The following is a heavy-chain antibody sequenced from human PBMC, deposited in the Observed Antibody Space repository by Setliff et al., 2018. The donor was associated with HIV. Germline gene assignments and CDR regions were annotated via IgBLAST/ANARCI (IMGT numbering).Heavy chain of an antibody. J-gene: IGHJ4*02. D-gene: IGHD2-21*01. V-gene: IGHV1-69*13. CDR3: TRGRGIIGALVY. CDR1: GYTFTSYG. Sequence: SVKVSCKASGYTFTSYGISWVRQAPGQGLEWMGGIIPIFSTSNYAQRFQGRVTITADESTSTAYMELYNLRSEDTAMYYCTRGRGIIGALVYWGQGTLVTV. CDR2: IIPIFSTS.